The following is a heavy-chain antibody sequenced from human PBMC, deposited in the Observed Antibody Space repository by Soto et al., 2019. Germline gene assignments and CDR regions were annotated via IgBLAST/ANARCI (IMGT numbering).Heavy chain of an antibody. J-gene: IGHJ6*02. CDR1: GYTFTSYD. CDR2: MNPNSGNT. Sequence: QVQLVQSGAEVKKPGASVKVSCKASGYTFTSYDINWVRQATGQGLEWMGWMNPNSGNTGYAQKFQGRVTITRNTSISTAYMELRSLRSEDTAVYYCARAGDSGYDYGEGGYYGMDVWGQGTTVTVSS. V-gene: IGHV1-8*01. D-gene: IGHD5-12*01. CDR3: ARAGDSGYDYGEGGYYGMDV.